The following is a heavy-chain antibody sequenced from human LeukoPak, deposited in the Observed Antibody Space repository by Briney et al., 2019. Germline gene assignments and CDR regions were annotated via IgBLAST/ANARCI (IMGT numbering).Heavy chain of an antibody. CDR1: GYTFTSYY. CDR2: INPSGGST. J-gene: IGHJ3*02. Sequence: ASVKVSCKASGYTFTSYYMHWVRQAPGQGLEWMGIINPSGGSTSYAQKFQGRVTMTRDTSTSTVYTELSSLRAEDTAVYYCARDKGWYSGYDKAFDIWGQGTMVTVSS. V-gene: IGHV1-46*01. D-gene: IGHD5-12*01. CDR3: ARDKGWYSGYDKAFDI.